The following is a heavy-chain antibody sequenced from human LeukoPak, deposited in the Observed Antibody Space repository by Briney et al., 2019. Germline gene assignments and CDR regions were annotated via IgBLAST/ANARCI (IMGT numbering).Heavy chain of an antibody. CDR3: ARSAYYYDNL. CDR1: GFIFSSYW. CDR2: IKQDGSEK. V-gene: IGHV3-7*01. J-gene: IGHJ4*02. D-gene: IGHD3-22*01. Sequence: GGSLRLSCAASGFIFSSYWMSWVRQAPGKGLEWVANIKQDGSEKYYVDSVKGRFTISRGNAKNSLYLQMNSLRAEDTAVYYYARSAYYYDNLWGQGTLVTVSS.